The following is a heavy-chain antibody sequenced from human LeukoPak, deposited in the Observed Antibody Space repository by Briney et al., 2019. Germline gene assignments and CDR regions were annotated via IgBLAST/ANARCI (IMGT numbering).Heavy chain of an antibody. V-gene: IGHV3-7*01. CDR2: IKQDGREK. CDR3: ARDAWKDRYFDY. CDR1: GFTFSSYA. D-gene: IGHD1-1*01. Sequence: GGSLRLSCAASGFTFSSYAMSWVRQAPGKGLEWVANIKQDGREKYYVDSVKGRFTISRDDAKNSLYLQINSLRAEDTAVYYCARDAWKDRYFDYWGQGTLVTVSS. J-gene: IGHJ4*02.